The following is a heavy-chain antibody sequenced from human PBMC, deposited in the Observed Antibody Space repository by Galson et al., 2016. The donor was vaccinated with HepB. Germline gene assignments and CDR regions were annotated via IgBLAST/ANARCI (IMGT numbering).Heavy chain of an antibody. CDR3: ATSRYGGPPTY. CDR1: DASISSTGYY. D-gene: IGHD5-12*01. J-gene: IGHJ4*02. Sequence: TLSLTCNVSDASISSTGYYWHWIRQHPEKGLEWIGSIYYSGSSYHNPSLGSRLTISIGTSKEHFSLNQTSVTAADTAVYYCATSRYGGPPTYWGQGILVTVSS. CDR2: IYYSGSS. V-gene: IGHV4-31*03.